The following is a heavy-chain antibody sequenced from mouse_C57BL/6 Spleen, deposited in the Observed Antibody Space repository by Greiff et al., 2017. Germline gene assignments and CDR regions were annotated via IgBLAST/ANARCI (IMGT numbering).Heavy chain of an antibody. D-gene: IGHD1-1*01. CDR2: IYPGSGST. V-gene: IGHV1-55*01. CDR1: GYTFTSYW. J-gene: IGHJ1*03. Sequence: QVQLQQPGAELVKPGASVKMSCKASGYTFTSYWITWVKQRPGQGLEWIGDIYPGSGSTNYNEKFKSKATLTVDTSSSTAYMQLSSLTSEDSAVYFCAREASYYGSSYWYFDVWGTGTTVTVSS. CDR3: AREASYYGSSYWYFDV.